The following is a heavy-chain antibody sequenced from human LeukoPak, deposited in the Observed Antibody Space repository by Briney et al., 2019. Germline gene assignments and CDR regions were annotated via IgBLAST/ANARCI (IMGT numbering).Heavy chain of an antibody. CDR3: ARDRPTYCGGDCYSDAFDI. CDR1: GGSIRSYY. CDR2: IYHSGST. Sequence: SETLSLTCTVSGGSIRSYYWSWIRQPPGKGLEWIGSIYHSGSTYYNPSLKSRVTISVDTSRNQFSLKLSSVTAADTAVYYCARDRPTYCGGDCYSDAFDIWGQGTMVTVSS. D-gene: IGHD2-21*02. J-gene: IGHJ3*02. V-gene: IGHV4-38-2*02.